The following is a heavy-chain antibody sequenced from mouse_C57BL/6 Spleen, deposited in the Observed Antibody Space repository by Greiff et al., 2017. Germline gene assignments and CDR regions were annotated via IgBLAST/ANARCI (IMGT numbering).Heavy chain of an antibody. J-gene: IGHJ4*01. CDR3: ARGYYGSSPYYYAMDY. CDR2: IDPNSGGT. D-gene: IGHD1-1*01. CDR1: GYTFTSYW. Sequence: QVQLKQPGAELVKPGASVKLSCKASGYTFTSYWMHWVKQRPGRGLEWIGRIDPNSGGTKYNEKFKSKATLTVDKPSSTAYMQLSSLTSEDSAVYYCARGYYGSSPYYYAMDYWGQGTSVTVSS. V-gene: IGHV1-72*01.